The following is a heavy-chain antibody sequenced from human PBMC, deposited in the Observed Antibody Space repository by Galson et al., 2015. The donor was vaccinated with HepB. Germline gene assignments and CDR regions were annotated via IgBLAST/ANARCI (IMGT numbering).Heavy chain of an antibody. D-gene: IGHD4-11*01. J-gene: IGHJ4*02. CDR1: GFTVSGSY. Sequence: LSCAASGFTVSGSYMSWVRQAPGKGLEWVSVFHSDGDSDYADSVKGRFTISRDNSKNTLYLQMNSLRAEDTAVYFCARDHFDYSNAIYYFDSWGQGTLVTVSS. V-gene: IGHV3-53*01. CDR2: FHSDGDS. CDR3: ARDHFDYSNAIYYFDS.